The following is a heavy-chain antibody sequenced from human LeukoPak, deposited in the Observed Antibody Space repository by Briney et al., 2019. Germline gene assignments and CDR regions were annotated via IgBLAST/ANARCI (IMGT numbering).Heavy chain of an antibody. CDR2: VYHTGNA. D-gene: IGHD3-10*01. J-gene: IGHJ4*02. V-gene: IGHV4-59*03. CDR3: AKSDGSGSYFDY. Sequence: PSETLSLTCTVSGGSLRNYYWSWVPQPPGKGLEWIGYVYHTGNAKYNPSLASRATISIDTSKNQFSLMLSSVTAADSAVYYCAKSDGSGSYFDYWGQGTLVTVS. CDR1: GGSLRNYY.